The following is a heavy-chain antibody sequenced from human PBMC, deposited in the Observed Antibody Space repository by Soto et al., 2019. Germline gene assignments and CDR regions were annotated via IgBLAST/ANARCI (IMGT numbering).Heavy chain of an antibody. J-gene: IGHJ3*02. CDR1: GGSISSGGYS. CDR3: AMCIAVARPRAFDI. CDR2: IYHSGST. D-gene: IGHD6-19*01. V-gene: IGHV4-30-2*01. Sequence: LSLTCAVSGGSISSGGYSWSWIRQPPGKGLEWIGYIYHSGSTYYNPSLKSRVTISVDRSKNQFSLKLSSVTAADTAVYYCAMCIAVARPRAFDIWGQGIMVNVSS.